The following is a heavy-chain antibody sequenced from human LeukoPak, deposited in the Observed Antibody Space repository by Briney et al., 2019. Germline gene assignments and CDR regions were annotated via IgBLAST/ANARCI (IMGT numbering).Heavy chain of an antibody. V-gene: IGHV4-59*08. D-gene: IGHD3-22*01. CDR2: IHYSGST. Sequence: PSETLSLTCTVSGGSISSYYWSWIRQPPGKGLEWMGYIHYSGSTKYNPSLKSRVTISVDTSKNQFSLKLSSVTAADTAVYYCARHRESSGYSPFDYWGQGTLVTVSS. J-gene: IGHJ4*02. CDR3: ARHRESSGYSPFDY. CDR1: GGSISSYY.